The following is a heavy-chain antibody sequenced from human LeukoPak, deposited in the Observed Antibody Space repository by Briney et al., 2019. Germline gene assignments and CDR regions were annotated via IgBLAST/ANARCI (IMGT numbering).Heavy chain of an antibody. J-gene: IGHJ1*01. Sequence: GGSLRLSCAASGFTFSNYAMSWVRQAPGKGLEWVSGITGNGGTTWYADSVKGHFTISRDNSKNTLYLQMNSLGAEDTAVYYCAKWWDYDGLTGYYDSDCWGQGTLVTVSS. CDR1: GFTFSNYA. D-gene: IGHD3-9*01. V-gene: IGHV3-23*01. CDR3: AKWWDYDGLTGYYDSDC. CDR2: ITGNGGTT.